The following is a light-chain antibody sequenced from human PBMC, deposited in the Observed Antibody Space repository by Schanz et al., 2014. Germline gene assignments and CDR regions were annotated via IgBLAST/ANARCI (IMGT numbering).Light chain of an antibody. Sequence: AIQMTQSPSSLSASVGDRVTITCRTSQDIRNHLGWYQKKPGKAPTLLISSASTLQSGVPSRFSGSGSGTDFTLTISSLQPEDFATYYCQQANSFPISFGQGTRLEIK. CDR3: QQANSFPIS. CDR1: QDIRNH. V-gene: IGKV1-6*01. CDR2: SAS. J-gene: IGKJ5*01.